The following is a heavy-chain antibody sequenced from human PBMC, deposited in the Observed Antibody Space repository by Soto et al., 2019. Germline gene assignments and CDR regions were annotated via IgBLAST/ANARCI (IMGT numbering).Heavy chain of an antibody. CDR3: ARGIILQQLVAGGSLDS. V-gene: IGHV4-34*01. CDR1: GGSFSGYY. Sequence: PSETLSLTCAVYGGSFSGYYWSWIRQPPGKGLEWIGEINHSGSTNYNPSLKSRVTISVDTSKNQFSLKLSSVTAADTAVYYCARGIILQQLVAGGSLDSWGQETLLTVSS. CDR2: INHSGST. J-gene: IGHJ4*02. D-gene: IGHD6-13*01.